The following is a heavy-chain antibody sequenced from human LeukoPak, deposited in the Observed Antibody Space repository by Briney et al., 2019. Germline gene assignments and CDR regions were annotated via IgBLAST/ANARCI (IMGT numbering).Heavy chain of an antibody. CDR2: ISGYNDNT. CDR3: ARDIDGRWSRFYYYMDV. J-gene: IGHJ6*03. D-gene: IGHD2-15*01. V-gene: IGHV1-18*01. CDR1: GYTFSSYG. Sequence: ASVKVSCKASGYTFSSYGISWVRQAPGQGLGWMGWISGYNDNTNYAQKFQGRVTMTTDTSASTAYMELRSLRSDDTAVYYCARDIDGRWSRFYYYMDVWGKGTTVTVSS.